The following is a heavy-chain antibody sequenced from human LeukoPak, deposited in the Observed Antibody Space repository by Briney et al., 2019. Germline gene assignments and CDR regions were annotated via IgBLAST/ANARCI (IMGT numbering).Heavy chain of an antibody. CDR3: AREDSSGWPYFDY. V-gene: IGHV3-30*03. CDR1: GFTFSSYG. J-gene: IGHJ4*02. D-gene: IGHD6-19*01. Sequence: GRSLRLSCAASGFTFSSYGMHWVRQAPGKGLEWVAVISYDGSNKYYADSVKGRFTISRDNSKNTLYLQMNSLRAEDTAVYYCAREDSSGWPYFDYWGQGTLATVSS. CDR2: ISYDGSNK.